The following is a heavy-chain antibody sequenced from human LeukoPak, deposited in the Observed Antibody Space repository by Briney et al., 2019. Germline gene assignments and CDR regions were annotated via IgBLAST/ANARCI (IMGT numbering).Heavy chain of an antibody. D-gene: IGHD2-2*01. CDR2: IYTSGST. CDR3: ARGPGVVVPAAHDP. Sequence: SETLSLTCTVSGGSISSYYWSWIRQPAGKGLEWIGRIYTSGSTNYNPSLKSRVTMSVDTSKNQFSLKLSSVTAADTAVYYCARGPGVVVPAAHDPWGQGTLVTVSS. CDR1: GGSISSYY. J-gene: IGHJ5*02. V-gene: IGHV4-4*07.